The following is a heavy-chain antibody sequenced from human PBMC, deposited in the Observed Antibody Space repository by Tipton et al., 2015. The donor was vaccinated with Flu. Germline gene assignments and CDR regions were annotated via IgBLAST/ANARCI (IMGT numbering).Heavy chain of an antibody. CDR2: ISYDGSNT. J-gene: IGHJ1*01. V-gene: IGHV3-30*18. Sequence: QLVQSGGGVVQPGRSLRLSCAASGFTFSSYGMHWVPQAPGKGLEWVAVISYDGSNTYYADSVKCRFAISRDNSKNTLYLQMNSLRAEDTAVYYCGKDPGAVPEYFQHWGQGTLVTVSS. D-gene: IGHD1-1*01. CDR3: GKDPGAVPEYFQH. CDR1: GFTFSSYG.